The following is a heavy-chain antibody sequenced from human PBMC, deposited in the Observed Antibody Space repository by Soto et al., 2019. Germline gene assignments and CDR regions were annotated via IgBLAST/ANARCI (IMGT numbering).Heavy chain of an antibody. V-gene: IGHV1-18*01. Sequence: QVPLLQSGAAVKKPGATVKVSCKASCYTFTSYGISWVRQATGQGLEWMGWISAYNGNTNYAQKLQGRVTMTTDTSTSTAYMELRSLRSDDTAVYYCAGDRGVVVPAAMPAYNWFDPWGQGTLVTVSS. D-gene: IGHD2-2*01. CDR2: ISAYNGNT. CDR1: CYTFTSYG. CDR3: AGDRGVVVPAAMPAYNWFDP. J-gene: IGHJ5*02.